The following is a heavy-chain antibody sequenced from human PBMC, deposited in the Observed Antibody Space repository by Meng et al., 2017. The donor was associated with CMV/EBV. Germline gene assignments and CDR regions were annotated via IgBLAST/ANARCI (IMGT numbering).Heavy chain of an antibody. Sequence: GGSLRLSCAASGFTFSSYWMSWVRQAPGKGLEWVAVISYDGSNKYYADSVKGRFTISRDNAKNSLYLQMNSLRAEDTAVYYCARERTYLRGYSGYDFRYFDYWGQGTLVTVSS. V-gene: IGHV3-30*03. CDR3: ARERTYLRGYSGYDFRYFDY. CDR2: ISYDGSNK. J-gene: IGHJ4*02. D-gene: IGHD5-12*01. CDR1: GFTFSSYW.